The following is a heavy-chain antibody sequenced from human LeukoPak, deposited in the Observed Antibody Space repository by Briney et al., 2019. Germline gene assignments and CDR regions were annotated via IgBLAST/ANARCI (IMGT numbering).Heavy chain of an antibody. V-gene: IGHV4-59*01. CDR1: GGSISSYY. CDR3: ARVGAPIDYYYMDV. J-gene: IGHJ6*03. Sequence: SETLSLTCTVSGGSISSYYWSWIRQPPGKGVEWIGYIYYSGSTNYNPCLKSRVTISVDTSKNQFSLKLSSVTAADTAVYYCARVGAPIDYYYMDVWGKGTTVTVSS. D-gene: IGHD1-26*01. CDR2: IYYSGST.